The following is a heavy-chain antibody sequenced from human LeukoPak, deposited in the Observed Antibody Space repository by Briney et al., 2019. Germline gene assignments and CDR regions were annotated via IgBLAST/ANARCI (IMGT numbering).Heavy chain of an antibody. CDR3: AKDRLITYYYDSSGAPVDY. Sequence: GGSLRLSCAASGFTFSSYAMSWVRQAPGKGLEWVSAIGGSGGSTYYADSVKGRFTISRDNSKNTLYLQMNSLRAEDTAVYYCAKDRLITYYYDSSGAPVDYWGQGTLVTVSS. D-gene: IGHD3-22*01. V-gene: IGHV3-23*01. CDR2: IGGSGGST. CDR1: GFTFSSYA. J-gene: IGHJ4*02.